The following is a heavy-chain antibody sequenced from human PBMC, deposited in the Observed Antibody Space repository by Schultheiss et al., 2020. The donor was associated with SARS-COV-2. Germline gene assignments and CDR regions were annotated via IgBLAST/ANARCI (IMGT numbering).Heavy chain of an antibody. CDR2: ISGSGGST. D-gene: IGHD1-1*01. CDR3: ARDGVGNWYYFDY. J-gene: IGHJ4*02. CDR1: GFTFSSYA. Sequence: GGSLRLSCAASGFTFSSYAMSWVRQAPGKGLEWVSAISGSGGSTYYADSVKGRFTISRDNAKNSLYLQMNSLRDEDTAVYYCARDGVGNWYYFDYWGQGTLVTVSS. V-gene: IGHV3-23*01.